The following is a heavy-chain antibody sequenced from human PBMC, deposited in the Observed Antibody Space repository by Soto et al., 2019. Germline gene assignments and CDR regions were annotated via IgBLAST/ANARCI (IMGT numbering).Heavy chain of an antibody. D-gene: IGHD3-16*01. V-gene: IGHV3-30-3*01. Sequence: PGGSLRLSCAASGFTFSSYAMHWVRQAPGKGLEWVAVISYDGSNKYYADSVKGRFTISRDNSKNTLYLQMNSLRAEDTAVYYCARVFGAAMAYYYYYGMDVWGQGTTVTLSS. J-gene: IGHJ6*02. CDR2: ISYDGSNK. CDR3: ARVFGAAMAYYYYYGMDV. CDR1: GFTFSSYA.